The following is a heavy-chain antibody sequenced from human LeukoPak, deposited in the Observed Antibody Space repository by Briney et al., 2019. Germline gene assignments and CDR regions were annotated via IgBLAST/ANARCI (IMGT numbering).Heavy chain of an antibody. V-gene: IGHV1-18*01. J-gene: IGHJ3*02. CDR2: ISAYNGNT. CDR3: ARDRPRPDGNAFDI. CDR1: GYTFTSYG. Sequence: GASVKVSCKASGYTFTSYGISWVRRAPGQGLEWMGWISAYNGNTNYAQKLQGRVTMTTDTSTSTAYMELRSLRSDDTAAYYCARDRPRPDGNAFDIWGQGTMVTVSS. D-gene: IGHD6-6*01.